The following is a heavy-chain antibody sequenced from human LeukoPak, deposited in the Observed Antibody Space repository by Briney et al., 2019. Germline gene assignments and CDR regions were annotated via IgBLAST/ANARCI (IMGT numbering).Heavy chain of an antibody. J-gene: IGHJ6*03. CDR1: GYTFTSYG. V-gene: IGHV1-18*01. CDR2: INAYNGYT. Sequence: ASVKVSCKASGYTFTSYGINWVRQAPGQGLAWMGCINAYNGYTNYAQNLQGRVTMTTDTSTSTAYMELRSLRSDDTAVYYCALRGCSSTSCPYYYYYYMDVWGKGTTVTVSS. CDR3: ALRGCSSTSCPYYYYYYMDV. D-gene: IGHD2-2*01.